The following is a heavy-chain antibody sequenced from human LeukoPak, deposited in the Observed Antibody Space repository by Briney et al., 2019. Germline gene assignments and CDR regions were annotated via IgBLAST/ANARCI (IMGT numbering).Heavy chain of an antibody. D-gene: IGHD4-17*01. CDR1: GGSLSSSNYY. CDR3: ASHPRDYDDYSLDY. V-gene: IGHV4-39*01. J-gene: IGHJ4*02. Sequence: SETLSLTCTVSGGSLSSSNYYWGWIRQPPGKGLEWIGSIYYSGSTYYNPSLKSRVTISVDTSKSQFSLKLSPVTAADTAVYYCASHPRDYDDYSLDYWGQGTLVTVSS. CDR2: IYYSGST.